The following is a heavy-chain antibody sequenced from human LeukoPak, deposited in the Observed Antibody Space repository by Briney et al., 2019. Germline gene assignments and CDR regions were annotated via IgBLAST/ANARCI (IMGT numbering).Heavy chain of an antibody. CDR2: IYYSGST. CDR1: GGSISSSSYY. Sequence: SETLSLTCTVSGGSISSSSYYCGWIRQPPGKGLEWIGSIYYSGSTYYNPSLKSRVTISVDTSKNQFTLKLSSVTAADTAVYYCARGRDYYDSSGYWFDPWGQGTLVTVSS. D-gene: IGHD3-22*01. J-gene: IGHJ5*02. V-gene: IGHV4-39*06. CDR3: ARGRDYYDSSGYWFDP.